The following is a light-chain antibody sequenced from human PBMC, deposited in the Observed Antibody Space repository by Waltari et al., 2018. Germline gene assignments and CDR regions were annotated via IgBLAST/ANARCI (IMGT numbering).Light chain of an antibody. CDR3: QAWDSSTGL. CDR2: QDR. CDR1: NLGNKY. V-gene: IGLV3-1*01. Sequence: SSELTQPPSLSVSPGQTASITCSGDNLGNKYVSWYQQKPGQSPVLVIYQDRKGPSGIPGRCSGTNAENTASLTISGTQAMDDADYYCQAWDSSTGLFGGGTKLTVL. J-gene: IGLJ2*01.